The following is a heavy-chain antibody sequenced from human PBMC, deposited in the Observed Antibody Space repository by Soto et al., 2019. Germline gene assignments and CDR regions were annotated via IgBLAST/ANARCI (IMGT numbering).Heavy chain of an antibody. V-gene: IGHV4-61*01. CDR2: IYNSGST. CDR1: GGSVSSDSYS. Sequence: SETLSLTCIVSGGSVSSDSYSWSWIRQPPGKGLEWIGYIYNSGSTNYNPSLKSRGTISADTSKNQFSLRLNSVTAADTAVYYCARSRITSRGVIITRYGMVVWGQGTAVTGS. CDR3: ARSRITSRGVIITRYGMVV. J-gene: IGHJ6*02. D-gene: IGHD3-10*01.